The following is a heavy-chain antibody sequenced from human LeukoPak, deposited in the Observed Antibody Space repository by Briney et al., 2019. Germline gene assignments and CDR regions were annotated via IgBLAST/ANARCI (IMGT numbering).Heavy chain of an antibody. CDR2: ISSNGDST. Sequence: PGGSLRLSCAASGFSFSSYGMHWVRQAPGKGLEYVSVISSNGDSTYYANSVKGRFTISRDNSKNMVYLQTGSLRAEDMAVYYCARSIAVAGPYYFDYWGQGTLVTVSS. D-gene: IGHD6-19*01. CDR1: GFSFSSYG. J-gene: IGHJ4*02. CDR3: ARSIAVAGPYYFDY. V-gene: IGHV3-64*01.